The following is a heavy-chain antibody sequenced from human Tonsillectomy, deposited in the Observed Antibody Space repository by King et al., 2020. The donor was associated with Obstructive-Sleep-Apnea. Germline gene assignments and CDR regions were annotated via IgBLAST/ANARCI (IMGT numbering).Heavy chain of an antibody. CDR3: ASVSYGTRGHWHFDL. D-gene: IGHD2/OR15-2a*01. CDR2: LYYVGAT. V-gene: IGHV4-39*07. J-gene: IGHJ2*01. CDR1: GGSISSTTHY. Sequence: QLQESGPGLVKPSETLSLTCSVSGGSISSTTHYWGWIRQPPGQGLDWIATLYYVGATYYNPSLRSRVTISVDTSKNQFSLNLISVTAADTAVYDCASVSYGTRGHWHFDLWGRGTLVSVSS.